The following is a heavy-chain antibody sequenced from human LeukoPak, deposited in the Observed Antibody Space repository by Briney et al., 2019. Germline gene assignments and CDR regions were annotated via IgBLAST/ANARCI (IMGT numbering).Heavy chain of an antibody. D-gene: IGHD2-21*02. V-gene: IGHV4-34*01. J-gene: IGHJ4*02. CDR2: INHSGST. Sequence: SETLSLTCAVYGGSFSGYYWSWLRQPPGKGLEWIGEINHSGSTNYNPSLKSRVTISVDTSKKQFSLKLNSVTAADTAVYYCARDLRVVVTAIFDFWGQGTLVTVSS. CDR3: ARDLRVVVTAIFDF. CDR1: GGSFSGYY.